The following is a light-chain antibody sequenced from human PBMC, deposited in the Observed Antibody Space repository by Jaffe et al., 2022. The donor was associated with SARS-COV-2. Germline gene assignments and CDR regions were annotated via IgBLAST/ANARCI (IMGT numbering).Light chain of an antibody. CDR3: HQYANLPYT. J-gene: IGKJ2*01. Sequence: DIQMTQSPSSLSASVGDRVTITCQASQDISNQLNWYQQKPGKAPKLLISGASKLETGVPSRFSGSASGADFTFTISSLQPEDIATYYCHQYANLPYTFGQGSKLEIK. CDR2: GAS. CDR1: QDISNQ. V-gene: IGKV1-33*01.